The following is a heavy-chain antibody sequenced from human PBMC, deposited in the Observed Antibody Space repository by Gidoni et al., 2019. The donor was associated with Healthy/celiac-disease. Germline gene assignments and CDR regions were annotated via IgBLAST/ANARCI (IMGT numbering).Heavy chain of an antibody. D-gene: IGHD3-10*01. J-gene: IGHJ5*02. CDR1: GYTFTGHY. V-gene: IGHV1-2*06. CDR3: ARDREYYYGSGTRGWFDP. Sequence: QVQLVQPGAEVKKPGASVKVSCKASGYTFTGHYMHWVRQAPGQGLEWMGRINPNSGGTNYAQKFQGRVTMTRDTSISTAYMELSRLRSDDTTVYYCARDREYYYGSGTRGWFDPWGQGTLVTVSS. CDR2: INPNSGGT.